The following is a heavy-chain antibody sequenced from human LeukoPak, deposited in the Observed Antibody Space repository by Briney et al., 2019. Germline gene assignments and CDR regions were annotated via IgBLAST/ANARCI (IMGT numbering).Heavy chain of an antibody. CDR3: ARETFYDSSGGFDY. J-gene: IGHJ4*02. V-gene: IGHV3-21*01. CDR1: GFTFSSYS. CDR2: IGSSSSYI. Sequence: GGSLRLSCAASGFTFSSYSMNWVRQAPGKGLEWVSSIGSSSSYIYYADSVKGRFTISRDNAKNSLYLQMNSLRAEDTAVYYCARETFYDSSGGFDYWGQGTLVTVSS. D-gene: IGHD3-22*01.